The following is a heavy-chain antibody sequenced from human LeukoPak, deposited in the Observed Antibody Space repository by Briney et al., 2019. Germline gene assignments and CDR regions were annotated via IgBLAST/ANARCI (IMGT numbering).Heavy chain of an antibody. V-gene: IGHV4-4*07. Sequence: SETLSLTCTVSGGSISSYYWSWIRQPAGKGLEWIGRIYTSGSTNYNPSLKSRVTISVDTSKNQFSLNLSSVTAADTAVYYCARGGVARHINGPWGQGTLVTVSS. D-gene: IGHD2-8*01. J-gene: IGHJ5*02. CDR3: ARGGVARHINGP. CDR1: GGSISSYY. CDR2: IYTSGST.